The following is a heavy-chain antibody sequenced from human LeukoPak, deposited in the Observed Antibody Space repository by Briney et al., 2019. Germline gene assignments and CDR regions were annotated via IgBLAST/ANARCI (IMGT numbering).Heavy chain of an antibody. D-gene: IGHD4-17*01. CDR3: AGPPRNDYGA. V-gene: IGHV4-39*01. Sequence: SETLSLTCTVSGDSISSSNCYWGWIRQPPGKGLEWIGSIYFSGGTYYNASLKSRVTISVDTSKNQFSLKLSSVTAADTAVYYCAGPPRNDYGAWGQGTLVTVSS. CDR1: GDSISSSNCY. CDR2: IYFSGGT. J-gene: IGHJ5*02.